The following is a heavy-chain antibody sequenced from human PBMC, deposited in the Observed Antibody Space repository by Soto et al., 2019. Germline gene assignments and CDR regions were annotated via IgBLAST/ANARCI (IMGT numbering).Heavy chain of an antibody. V-gene: IGHV5-10-1*01. CDR2: IDPRDSYT. Sequence: PGESLKISCEASGYSFTTYWISWVRQMPGKGLEWMGAIDPRDSYTKYSPSFQGHVTISVDKSISTAYLQWNSLKASDTAIYYCAREKSDLELVKWLDPWGQGTLVTVSS. J-gene: IGHJ5*02. CDR3: AREKSDLELVKWLDP. D-gene: IGHD1-7*01. CDR1: GYSFTTYW.